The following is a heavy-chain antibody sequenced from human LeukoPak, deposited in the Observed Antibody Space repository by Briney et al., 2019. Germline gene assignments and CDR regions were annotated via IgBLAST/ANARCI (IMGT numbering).Heavy chain of an antibody. D-gene: IGHD2-8*02. J-gene: IGHJ3*02. V-gene: IGHV3-7*01. CDR1: GFTFTKYW. CDR3: ARDDVTTNGGVIADSRLFDI. Sequence: GGSLRLSCAASGFTFTKYWMTWVRQAPGKGLEWVGNIKQDGSDKNYMDSVKGRFTISRDNTKNSVYLQMNSLRGEDTAMYYCARDDVTTNGGVIADSRLFDIWGQGTMVTVSS. CDR2: IKQDGSDK.